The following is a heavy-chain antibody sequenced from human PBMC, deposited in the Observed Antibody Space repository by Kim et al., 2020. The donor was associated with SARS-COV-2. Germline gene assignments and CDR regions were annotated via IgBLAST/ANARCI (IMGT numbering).Heavy chain of an antibody. CDR3: ARGPRGAYYFDY. Sequence: NPAQKFQGRATMTTDTSTSTAYMELRSLRSDDTAVYYCARGPRGAYYFDYWGQGTLVTVSS. J-gene: IGHJ4*02. D-gene: IGHD1-26*01. V-gene: IGHV1-18*01.